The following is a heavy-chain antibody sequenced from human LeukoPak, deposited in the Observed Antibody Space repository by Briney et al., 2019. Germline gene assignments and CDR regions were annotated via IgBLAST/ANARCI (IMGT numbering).Heavy chain of an antibody. CDR2: ISSRGSTI. D-gene: IGHD3-16*01. Sequence: GGSLRLSCEASGFSLSSYEMNWVRQAPGKGLEWVSHISSRGSTIYYADSVKGRFTISRDNAKNSLYLQMNSLRAEDTAVYYCARVGWVLRYAFDIWGQGTMVTVSS. J-gene: IGHJ3*02. CDR1: GFSLSSYE. V-gene: IGHV3-48*03. CDR3: ARVGWVLRYAFDI.